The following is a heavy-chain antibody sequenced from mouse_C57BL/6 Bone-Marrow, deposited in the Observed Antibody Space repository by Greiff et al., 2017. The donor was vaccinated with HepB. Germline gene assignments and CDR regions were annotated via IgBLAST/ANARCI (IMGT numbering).Heavy chain of an antibody. Sequence: QVQLQQSGAELVKPGASVKMSCKASGYTFTSYWITWVKQRPGQGLEWIGDIYPGSGSTNYNEKFKSKATLTVDTSSSTAYMQLSSLTSEDSAVYYCARELGRDAMDYWGQGTSVTVSS. CDR2: IYPGSGST. J-gene: IGHJ4*01. D-gene: IGHD4-1*01. V-gene: IGHV1-55*01. CDR3: ARELGRDAMDY. CDR1: GYTFTSYW.